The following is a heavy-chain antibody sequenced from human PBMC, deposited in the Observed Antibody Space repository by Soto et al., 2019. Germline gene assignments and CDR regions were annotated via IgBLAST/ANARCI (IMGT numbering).Heavy chain of an antibody. CDR1: GFTFSSYW. J-gene: IGHJ3*02. V-gene: IGHV3-7*03. D-gene: IGHD1-1*01. CDR2: IKQDGSEK. Sequence: EVQLVESGGGLVQPGGSLRLSCAASGFTFSSYWMSWVRQAPGKGLEWVANIKQDGSEKYYVDSVKGRFTISRDNAKNSLYLQMNSLRAEDTAVYYCAREMPDWNEPDAFDIWGQGTMVTVSS. CDR3: AREMPDWNEPDAFDI.